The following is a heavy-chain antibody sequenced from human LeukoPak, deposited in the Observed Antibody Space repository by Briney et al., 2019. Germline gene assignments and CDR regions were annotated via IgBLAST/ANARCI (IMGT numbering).Heavy chain of an antibody. CDR1: GFTFSNYA. Sequence: GGSLRLSCAASGFTFSNYAMSWVRQAPGKGLEGVSTISNSGGSTYSADSMKGRFTISRDNSKNTLFLQMSGLGAEDTAVYYCAKRTDTTGSRGGAFDIWGQGTMVTVSS. J-gene: IGHJ3*02. V-gene: IGHV3-23*01. CDR2: ISNSGGST. D-gene: IGHD3-22*01. CDR3: AKRTDTTGSRGGAFDI.